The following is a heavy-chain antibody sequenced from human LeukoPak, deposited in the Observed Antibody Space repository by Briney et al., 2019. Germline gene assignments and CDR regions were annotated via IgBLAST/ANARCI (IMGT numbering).Heavy chain of an antibody. CDR2: MNPNSGNA. CDR1: GYTFTSYD. D-gene: IGHD6-13*01. V-gene: IGHV1-8*01. Sequence: ASVKVSCKASGYTFTSYDINWVRQATGQGLEWMGWMNPNSGNAGYAQKFQGRVTMTRNTSISTAYMELSSLRSEDTAVYYCARSRRAANNLFDPWGQGTLVTVSS. CDR3: ARSRRAANNLFDP. J-gene: IGHJ5*01.